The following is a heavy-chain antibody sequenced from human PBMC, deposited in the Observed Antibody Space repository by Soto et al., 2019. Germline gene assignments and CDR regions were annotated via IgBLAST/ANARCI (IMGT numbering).Heavy chain of an antibody. D-gene: IGHD4-4*01. V-gene: IGHV3-74*01. CDR1: GFTFSSYW. Sequence: PSGSQRLPCVASGFTFSSYWMHWLRQAPGRELLWVSEIDTDGNSRNCADSVKGRFTISRDNAKNTLYLQMNSLTAEDTAVYFCAILSATVGFCGRGTMVTVAS. J-gene: IGHJ2*01. CDR2: IDTDGNSR. CDR3: AILSATVGF.